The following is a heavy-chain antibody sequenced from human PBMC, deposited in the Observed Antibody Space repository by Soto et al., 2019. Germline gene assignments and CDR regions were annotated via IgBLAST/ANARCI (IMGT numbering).Heavy chain of an antibody. CDR3: ARHGPDAFDI. CDR2: IYYSGST. CDR1: YGSISSYY. J-gene: IGHJ3*02. Sequence: SETLSLTWPVSYGSISSYYWSWIRQPPGKGLEWIGYIYYSGSTNYNPSLKSRVTISVDTSKNQFSLKLSSVTAADTAVYYCARHGPDAFDIWGQGTMVTVSS. V-gene: IGHV4-59*08.